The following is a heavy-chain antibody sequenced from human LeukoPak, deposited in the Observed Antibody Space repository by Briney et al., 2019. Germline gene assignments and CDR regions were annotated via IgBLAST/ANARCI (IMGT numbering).Heavy chain of an antibody. D-gene: IGHD6-13*01. V-gene: IGHV3-33*08. CDR1: GFTFSSYG. Sequence: QAGGSLRLSCAASGFTFSSYGMPWVRQAPGKGLEWVAVIWYDGSNKYYADSVKGRFTISRDNSKNTLYLQMNSLRAEDTAVYYCARERSDIAAAVYYYYYGMDVWGQGTTVTVSS. CDR2: IWYDGSNK. J-gene: IGHJ6*02. CDR3: ARERSDIAAAVYYYYYGMDV.